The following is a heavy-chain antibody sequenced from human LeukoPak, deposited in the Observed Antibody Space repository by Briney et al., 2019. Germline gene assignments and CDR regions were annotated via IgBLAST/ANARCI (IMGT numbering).Heavy chain of an antibody. D-gene: IGHD3-3*01. CDR3: AKDSLPGVWSSYLDY. J-gene: IGHJ4*02. Sequence: GGSLRLSCAASGFTFSSYGMHWVRQAPGKGLEWVAGISYDGSNKYYADSVKGRFTISRDNSKNTLYLQMNSLRAEDTAVYYCAKDSLPGVWSSYLDYWGQGTLVTVSS. CDR2: ISYDGSNK. CDR1: GFTFSSYG. V-gene: IGHV3-30*18.